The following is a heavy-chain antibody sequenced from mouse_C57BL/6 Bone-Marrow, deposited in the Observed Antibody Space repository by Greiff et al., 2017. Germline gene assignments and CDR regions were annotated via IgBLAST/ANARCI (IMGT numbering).Heavy chain of an antibody. V-gene: IGHV1-31*01. D-gene: IGHD1-1*01. CDR2: IYPYHGVS. CDR1: GYSFTGYY. CDR3: AREFITTVPHFDY. Sequence: VQLQQSGPELVKPGASVKISCKASGYSFTGYYLHWVKQSHGNILDWIGYIYPYHGVSSYNQKFKGKATLTVYTSSSTAYMELRSLTSEDSAVYYCAREFITTVPHFDYWGQGTTLTVSS. J-gene: IGHJ2*01.